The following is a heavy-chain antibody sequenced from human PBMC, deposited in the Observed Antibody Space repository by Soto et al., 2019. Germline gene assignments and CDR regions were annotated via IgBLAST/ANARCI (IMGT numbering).Heavy chain of an antibody. CDR1: GFTFDDYA. J-gene: IGHJ6*02. CDR3: AKEGGGRKGVGMDV. D-gene: IGHD2-15*01. CDR2: ISWNSGSI. V-gene: IGHV3-9*01. Sequence: PGGSLRLSCAASGFTFDDYAMHWVRQAPGKGLEWVSGISWNSGSIGYADSVKGRFTISRDNAKNSLYLQMNSLRAEDTALYYCAKEGGGRKGVGMDVWGQGTTVTVSS.